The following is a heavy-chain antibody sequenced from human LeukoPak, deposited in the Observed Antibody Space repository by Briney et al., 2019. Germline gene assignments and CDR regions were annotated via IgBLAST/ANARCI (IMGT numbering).Heavy chain of an antibody. CDR1: GFTFSNSL. CDR3: AKHRYSGRYPYFDY. V-gene: IGHV3-74*01. D-gene: IGHD1-26*01. CDR2: IHGDGSTT. J-gene: IGHJ4*02. Sequence: GGSLRLSCAASGFTFSNSLMHWVRQAPGKGLVWVARIHGDGSTTNYADFVQGRFTISRDNSKNTLYLQMDSLRAEDTAVYYCAKHRYSGRYPYFDYWGQGTLVTVSS.